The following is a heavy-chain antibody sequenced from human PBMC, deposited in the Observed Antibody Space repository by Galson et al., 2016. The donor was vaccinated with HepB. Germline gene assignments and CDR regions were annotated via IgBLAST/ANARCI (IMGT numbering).Heavy chain of an antibody. Sequence: SLRLSCAASGFTFSSYEMNWVRQAPGKGLEWVSSMSATGTEKYYADSVKGRFTISRDNAKDSLYLQMSSLRADDSALYYCARGEDIVLRLYARPNDYWGQGTLVTVCS. CDR3: ARGEDIVLRLYARPNDY. D-gene: IGHD2-8*01. CDR2: MSATGTEK. J-gene: IGHJ4*02. CDR1: GFTFSSYE. V-gene: IGHV3-21*01.